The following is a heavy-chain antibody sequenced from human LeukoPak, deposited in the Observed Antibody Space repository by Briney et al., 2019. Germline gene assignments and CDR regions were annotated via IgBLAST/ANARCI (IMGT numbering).Heavy chain of an antibody. J-gene: IGHJ6*03. V-gene: IGHV1-18*01. CDR3: ARVPPYYDILTGDYYYYMDV. Sequence: ASVKVSCKASGYTFTSYGISWVRQAPGQGLEWMGWISAYNGNTNYAQKLQGRVTMTTDTSTSTAYMELRSLRSDDTAVYYCARVPPYYDILTGDYYYYMDVWGKGTTVTVSS. D-gene: IGHD3-9*01. CDR1: GYTFTSYG. CDR2: ISAYNGNT.